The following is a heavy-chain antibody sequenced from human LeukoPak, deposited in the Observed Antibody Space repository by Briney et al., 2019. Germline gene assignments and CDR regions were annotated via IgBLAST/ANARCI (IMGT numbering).Heavy chain of an antibody. J-gene: IGHJ4*02. D-gene: IGHD3-10*01. CDR3: ARVNYGSATKEDY. CDR2: IYYSGSA. Sequence: SETLSLTCTVSGGSISSGGYYWSWIRQHPGKGLERIGYIYYSGSAYYSPSLKSRVTISVDTSENQFSLKLSSVTAADTAVYYCARVNYGSATKEDYWGQGTLVTVSS. CDR1: GGSISSGGYY. V-gene: IGHV4-31*03.